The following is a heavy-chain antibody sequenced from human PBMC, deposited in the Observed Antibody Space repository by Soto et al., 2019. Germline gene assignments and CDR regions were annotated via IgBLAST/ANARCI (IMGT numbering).Heavy chain of an antibody. D-gene: IGHD6-19*01. Sequence: QVQLQESGPGLVKPSGTLSLTCAVSSGSISSSNWWSWVRQPPGKGLEWIGEIYHSGSTNYNPSLKIRVNISVDKSKTQFSLKLSSVTAADTAVYYCARTSIAVAGNDAFDIWGQGTMVTVSS. CDR3: ARTSIAVAGNDAFDI. V-gene: IGHV4-4*02. J-gene: IGHJ3*02. CDR1: SGSISSSNW. CDR2: IYHSGST.